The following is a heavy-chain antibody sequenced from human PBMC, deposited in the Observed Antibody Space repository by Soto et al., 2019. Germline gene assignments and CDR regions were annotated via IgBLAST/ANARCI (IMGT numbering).Heavy chain of an antibody. CDR1: GYIFSIYW. CDR2: IYPGNSNT. V-gene: IGHV5-51*01. J-gene: IGHJ4*02. CDR3: ARPSDVGLASSFEY. Sequence: GESLKISCKGSGYIFSIYWIGWVRQVPGKGLEWMGIIYPGNSNTRYSPSFEGQVTMSADKSINTAYLQWSSLRASDTAIYFCARPSDVGLASSFEYWGQGTQVTVSS.